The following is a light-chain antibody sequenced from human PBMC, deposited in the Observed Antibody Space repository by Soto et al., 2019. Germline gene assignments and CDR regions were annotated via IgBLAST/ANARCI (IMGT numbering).Light chain of an antibody. CDR3: QQYNNWPQT. CDR2: GAS. Sequence: EIVMTQSPATLSVSPAERATLSCRASQSVSSNLAWYQQKPGQAPRLLIYGASTRATGIPSRFSDSGAGTEFTLTISSLQSEDFAVYYCQQYNNWPQTFGQGTKVEIK. V-gene: IGKV3-15*01. J-gene: IGKJ1*01. CDR1: QSVSSN.